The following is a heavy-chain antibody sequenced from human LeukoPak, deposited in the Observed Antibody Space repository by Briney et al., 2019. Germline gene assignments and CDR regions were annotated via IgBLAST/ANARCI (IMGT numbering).Heavy chain of an antibody. D-gene: IGHD3-3*01. CDR3: ARDRSSIFGVGHYMDV. J-gene: IGHJ6*03. CDR1: GFTFSSYW. Sequence: GGSLRLSCAASGFTFSSYWMSWVRQAPGKGLEWVANIKQDGSEKYYVDSVKGRFTISRDNAKNSLYLQMNSLRAEDTAVYYCARDRSSIFGVGHYMDVWGKGTTVTVSS. CDR2: IKQDGSEK. V-gene: IGHV3-7*01.